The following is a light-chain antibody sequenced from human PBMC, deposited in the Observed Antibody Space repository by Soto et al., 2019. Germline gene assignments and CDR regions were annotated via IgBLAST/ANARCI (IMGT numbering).Light chain of an antibody. CDR2: GST. CDR1: SSNIGAGNH. CDR3: QSYDSSLR. J-gene: IGLJ2*01. Sequence: QSVLTQPPSVSGAPGQSVTISCTGSSSNIGAGNHIHWYQHLPGTAPKLLIYGSTNRPSGVPDRFSGSKSGTSASLAITGLQAEDEADYYCQSYDSSLRFGGGTKLTVL. V-gene: IGLV1-40*01.